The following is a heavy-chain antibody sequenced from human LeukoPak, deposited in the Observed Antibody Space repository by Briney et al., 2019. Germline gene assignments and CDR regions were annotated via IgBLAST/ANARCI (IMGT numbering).Heavy chain of an antibody. Sequence: PSETLSLTCAVYGGSFSGYYWSWIRQPPGKGLEWIGEISHSGSTNYNPSLKSRVTISVDTSKNQFSLKLSSVTAADTAVYYCARGPYCSGGSCYFYRKHRFDYWGQGTLVTVSS. CDR3: ARGPYCSGGSCYFYRKHRFDY. J-gene: IGHJ4*02. CDR2: ISHSGST. CDR1: GGSFSGYY. D-gene: IGHD2-15*01. V-gene: IGHV4-34*01.